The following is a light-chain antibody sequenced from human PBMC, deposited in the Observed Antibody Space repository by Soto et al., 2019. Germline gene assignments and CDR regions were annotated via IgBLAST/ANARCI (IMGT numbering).Light chain of an antibody. CDR3: QQYGSSPQT. Sequence: EIVLTQSPGTLSLSPGERATLSCRASQSVSSSYLAWYQQKPGQAPRLLIYGASSRATGIPDRFSRSGSGTDFTLTISRLAPEYCAVYYCQQYGSSPQTFGQGTKVEIK. V-gene: IGKV3-20*01. CDR2: GAS. CDR1: QSVSSSY. J-gene: IGKJ1*01.